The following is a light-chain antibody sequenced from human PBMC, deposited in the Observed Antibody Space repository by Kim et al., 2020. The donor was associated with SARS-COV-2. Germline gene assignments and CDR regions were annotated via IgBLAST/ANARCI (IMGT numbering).Light chain of an antibody. J-gene: IGKJ1*01. CDR2: GAS. Sequence: EIVMTQSPATLSVSLGERVTLSCRASQSVSDNLAWYQWRPGQAPRLLIYGASTRATGIPDRFSGSGSGTEFTLIISGLQSEDFAVYYCQQYNNWPLRTFGQGTKVDIK. CDR1: QSVSDN. CDR3: QQYNNWPLRT. V-gene: IGKV3-15*01.